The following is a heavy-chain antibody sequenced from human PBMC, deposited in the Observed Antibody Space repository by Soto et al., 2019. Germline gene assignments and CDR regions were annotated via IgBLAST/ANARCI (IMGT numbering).Heavy chain of an antibody. D-gene: IGHD3-22*01. CDR1: GDSIYSSTYY. J-gene: IGHJ4*02. Sequence: SETMSLTCYVSGDSIYSSTYYWGWIRQPPGKGLEWIANIFESGSTYDNPSLKSRVTISMDTSRNEFSLKLSSVTAADTAVYYGARLGGSYSESNGEGGYFVDWGQRTLGTV. CDR2: IFESGST. CDR3: ARLGGSYSESNGEGGYFVD. V-gene: IGHV4-39*01.